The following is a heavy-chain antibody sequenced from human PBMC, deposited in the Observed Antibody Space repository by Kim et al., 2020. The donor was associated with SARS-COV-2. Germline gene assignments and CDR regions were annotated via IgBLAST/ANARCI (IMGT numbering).Heavy chain of an antibody. Sequence: ADSVKGRLNISSDKAKNSLYLQMNSLRAEDTALYYCAKEGNIAAAGTFDYWGQGTLVTVSS. D-gene: IGHD6-13*01. J-gene: IGHJ4*02. V-gene: IGHV3-9*01. CDR3: AKEGNIAAAGTFDY.